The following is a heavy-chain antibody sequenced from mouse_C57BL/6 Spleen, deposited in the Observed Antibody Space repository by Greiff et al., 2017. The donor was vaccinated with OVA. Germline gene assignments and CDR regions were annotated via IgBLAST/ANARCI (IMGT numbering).Heavy chain of an antibody. CDR1: GYTFTDYY. D-gene: IGHD1-1*01. V-gene: IGHV1-75*01. CDR3: ARVGPYGSSYERAMDY. J-gene: IGHJ4*01. CDR2: IFPGSGST. Sequence: VQLQQSGPELVKPGASVKISCKASGYTFTDYYINWVKQRPGQGLEWIGWIFPGSGSTYYNEKFKGKATLTVDKSSSTAYMLLSSLTSEDSAVYFCARVGPYGSSYERAMDYWGQGTSVTVSS.